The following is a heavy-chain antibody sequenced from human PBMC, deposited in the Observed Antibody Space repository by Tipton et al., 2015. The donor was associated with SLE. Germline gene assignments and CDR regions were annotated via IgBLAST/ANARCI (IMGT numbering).Heavy chain of an antibody. CDR2: IKQDGTEI. CDR3: AREPDSGLFANFDY. D-gene: IGHD1-26*01. CDR1: GFTLSSFW. Sequence: GSLRLSCTASGFTLSSFWISWIRQAPGKGLEWVANIKQDGTEIEYVDSVRGRFTISRDNTRDSVYLQMDSLRVEDTGMYYCAREPDSGLFANFDYWGQGTLVSVSS. V-gene: IGHV3-7*01. J-gene: IGHJ4*02.